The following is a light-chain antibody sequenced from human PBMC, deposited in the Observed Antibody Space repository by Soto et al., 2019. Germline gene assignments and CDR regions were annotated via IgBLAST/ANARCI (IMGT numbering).Light chain of an antibody. CDR2: DVS. Sequence: QSVLTQPDSVSGSPGQSITISCTGTSSDVGGYKYVSWYQQHPGKAPKLMIYDVSNRPSGVSNSFSGSKSGNTASLTISGLQAEDEADYYCRSYTSSGTQVFGTGTKVTVL. J-gene: IGLJ1*01. CDR1: SSDVGGYKY. CDR3: RSYTSSGTQV. V-gene: IGLV2-14*01.